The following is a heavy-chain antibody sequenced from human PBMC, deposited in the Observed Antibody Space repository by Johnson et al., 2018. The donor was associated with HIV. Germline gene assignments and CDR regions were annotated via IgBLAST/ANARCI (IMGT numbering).Heavy chain of an antibody. CDR2: IKQDGSEK. J-gene: IGHJ3*02. D-gene: IGHD4-17*01. CDR1: AFAFSSYW. CDR3: ARDGTTGPSGDAFDI. Sequence: VQLVESGGGVVQPGRSLRLSCAASAFAFSSYWMSWVRQAPGKGLEWVANIKQDGSEKYYVDSVKGRFTISRDNAKNSLYLQMNSLRAEDTAVYYCARDGTTGPSGDAFDIWGQGTMVTVSS. V-gene: IGHV3-7*01.